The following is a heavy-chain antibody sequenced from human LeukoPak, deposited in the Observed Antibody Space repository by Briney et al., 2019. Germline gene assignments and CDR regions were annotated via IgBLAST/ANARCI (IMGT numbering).Heavy chain of an antibody. J-gene: IGHJ4*02. CDR3: ASRITGTTDYFDY. CDR1: GGTFSSYA. D-gene: IGHD1-7*01. Sequence: ASVKASCKASGGTFSSYAISWVRQAPGQGLEWMGRIIPIFGTANYAQKFQGRVTITTDESTSTAYMELSSLRSEDTAVYYCASRITGTTDYFDYWGQGTLVTVSS. V-gene: IGHV1-69*05. CDR2: IIPIFGTA.